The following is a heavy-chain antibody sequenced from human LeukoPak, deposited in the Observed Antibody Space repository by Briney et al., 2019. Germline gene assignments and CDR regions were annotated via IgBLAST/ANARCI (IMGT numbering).Heavy chain of an antibody. J-gene: IGHJ4*02. CDR2: IYPGDSDT. Sequence: PGESLTISCKGSGYSFTSYWISWVRQMPGKGLEWMGIIYPGDSDTRYSPSFQGQVTISADKSISTAYLQWSSLKASDTAMYYCARQDDFWSGGVDYWGQGTLVTVSS. D-gene: IGHD3-3*01. V-gene: IGHV5-51*01. CDR3: ARQDDFWSGGVDY. CDR1: GYSFTSYW.